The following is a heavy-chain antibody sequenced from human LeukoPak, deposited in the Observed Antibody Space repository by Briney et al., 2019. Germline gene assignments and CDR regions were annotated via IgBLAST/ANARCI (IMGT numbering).Heavy chain of an antibody. V-gene: IGHV4-30-4*01. CDR2: IYYSGST. D-gene: IGHD2-15*01. CDR1: GGSISSGDYY. CDR3: AREGYCSGGSCWPPADNWFDP. J-gene: IGHJ5*02. Sequence: PSQTLSLTCTVSGGSISSGDYYWSWIRQPPGKGLEWIGYIYYSGSTYYNPSLKSRVTISVDTSKNQFSLKLSSVTAADTAVYYCAREGYCSGGSCWPPADNWFDPWGQGTLVTVSS.